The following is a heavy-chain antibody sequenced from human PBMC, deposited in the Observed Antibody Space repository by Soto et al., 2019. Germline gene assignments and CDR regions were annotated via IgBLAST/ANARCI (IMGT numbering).Heavy chain of an antibody. Sequence: QVHLVQSGAEVKKPGSSVKVSCQASGSTFSSYTVSWVRQAPGQGLEWMGRIIPVLGVTNYAPKFKGRVTITADKSKTTTYMELSSLRSGDTAVSYCARRRSCGADCYSKYYYGMDVWGQGTTVTVSS. CDR3: ARRRSCGADCYSKYYYGMDV. J-gene: IGHJ6*02. D-gene: IGHD2-21*02. CDR1: GSTFSSYT. V-gene: IGHV1-69*02. CDR2: IIPVLGVT.